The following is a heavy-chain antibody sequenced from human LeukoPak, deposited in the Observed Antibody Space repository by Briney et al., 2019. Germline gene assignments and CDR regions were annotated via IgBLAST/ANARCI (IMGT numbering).Heavy chain of an antibody. CDR3: AAVLPYYYDSSGKFDP. J-gene: IGHJ5*02. CDR2: INPSGGST. Sequence: ASVKVSCKASGYTFTSYYMHWVRQAPGQGLEWMGIINPSGGSTSYAQKFQGRVTMTRDTSTSTVYMELSSLRSEDTAVYYCAAVLPYYYDSSGKFDPWGQGTLVTVSS. D-gene: IGHD3-22*01. V-gene: IGHV1-46*01. CDR1: GYTFTSYY.